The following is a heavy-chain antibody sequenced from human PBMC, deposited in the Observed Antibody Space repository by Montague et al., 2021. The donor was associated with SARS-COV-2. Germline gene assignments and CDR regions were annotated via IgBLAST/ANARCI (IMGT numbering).Heavy chain of an antibody. D-gene: IGHD6-13*01. J-gene: IGHJ4*02. CDR3: AKEQYSSSWSDFDY. V-gene: IGHV3-30*04. Sequence: SLRLSCAASGFTFSTYPMHWVRQAPGKGLEWLVVISYDGSKKDYADSVKGRFTISRDNSENMLYLQMSSLRAEDTAVYYCAKEQYSSSWSDFDYWGQGTVVAVSS. CDR1: GFTFSTYP. CDR2: ISYDGSKK.